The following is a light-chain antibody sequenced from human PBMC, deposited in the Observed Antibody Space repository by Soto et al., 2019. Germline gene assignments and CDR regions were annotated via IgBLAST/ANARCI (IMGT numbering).Light chain of an antibody. Sequence: DFQMTQSPSSLSASVGDRVTITCRASQSISSYLNWYQQKPGKAPKLLIYAASSLQSGVPSRFSGSGSGTDFTLTISSLQPEDFANYYCQQSYSTPFTFGPGTKVDIK. CDR3: QQSYSTPFT. CDR1: QSISSY. J-gene: IGKJ3*01. V-gene: IGKV1-39*01. CDR2: AAS.